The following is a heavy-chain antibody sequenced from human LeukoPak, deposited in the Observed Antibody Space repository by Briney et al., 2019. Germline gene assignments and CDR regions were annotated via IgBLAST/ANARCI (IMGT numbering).Heavy chain of an antibody. J-gene: IGHJ6*03. D-gene: IGHD3-9*01. CDR2: IIPIFGTP. Sequence: SVKVSCKASGGIFNSYAISWVRQAPGQGLEWVGGIIPIFGTPDYAQKFQGRVTITADESTRTVYMDLSSLRSEDTAVYYCARGRAYYDILTGYSNPYYYYYYMDVWGKGTTVTVSS. CDR3: ARGRAYYDILTGYSNPYYYYYYMDV. V-gene: IGHV1-69*13. CDR1: GGIFNSYA.